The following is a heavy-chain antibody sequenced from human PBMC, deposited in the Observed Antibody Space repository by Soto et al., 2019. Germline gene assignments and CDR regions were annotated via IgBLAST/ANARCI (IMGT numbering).Heavy chain of an antibody. Sequence: ASVKVSCKASGYTFTGYYMHWVRQAPGQGLEWMGWINPNSGGTNYAQKFQGRVTMTRDTSISTAYMELSRLRSDDTARYYCAREDYSSSSFDYWGQGTLVTVSS. D-gene: IGHD6-6*01. J-gene: IGHJ4*02. CDR1: GYTFTGYY. CDR3: AREDYSSSSFDY. V-gene: IGHV1-2*02. CDR2: INPNSGGT.